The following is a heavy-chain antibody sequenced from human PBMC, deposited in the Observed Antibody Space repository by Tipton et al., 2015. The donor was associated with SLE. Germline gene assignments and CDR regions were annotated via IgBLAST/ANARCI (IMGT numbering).Heavy chain of an antibody. CDR3: AKVPYSRSSYRYWDF. D-gene: IGHD6-6*01. CDR1: GFTFSDFG. Sequence: SLRLSCAASGFTFSDFGMHWVRQVPGKGLEWVTSIRYDGGNKFYADSVKGRFTISRDNSKDTLYLQMNSLRPDDTALYYCAKVPYSRSSYRYWDFWGQGTLVIVSS. V-gene: IGHV3-30*02. J-gene: IGHJ4*02. CDR2: IRYDGGNK.